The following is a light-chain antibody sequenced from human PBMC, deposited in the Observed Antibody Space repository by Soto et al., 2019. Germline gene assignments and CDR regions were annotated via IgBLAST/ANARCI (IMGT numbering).Light chain of an antibody. CDR2: EVS. V-gene: IGLV2-14*01. J-gene: IGLJ3*02. Sequence: QSALTQPASVSGSPGQSITISCTGTSSDLDGYNYVSWFQQHPGKAPKLKIYEVSNRPSGVSNRFSGSKSGNTASLTISELQAEDEADYYCTSFTTISTWVFGGGTKVTVL. CDR3: TSFTTISTWV. CDR1: SSDLDGYNY.